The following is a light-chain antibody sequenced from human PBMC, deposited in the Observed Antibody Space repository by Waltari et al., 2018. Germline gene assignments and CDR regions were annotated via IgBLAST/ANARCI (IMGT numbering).Light chain of an antibody. CDR2: VRSDLDK. Sequence: QAVLTQPSSLSASPGASVRLTCTLHSGINVADRKIYWYQQKPGKPPQYLLGVRSDLDKQQASGRPSRYSGSKDAADNAGILLISGLQSEDEADYYCMIWHSSASVFGGGTTLTVL. V-gene: IGLV5-45*03. J-gene: IGLJ2*01. CDR1: SGINVADRK. CDR3: MIWHSSASV.